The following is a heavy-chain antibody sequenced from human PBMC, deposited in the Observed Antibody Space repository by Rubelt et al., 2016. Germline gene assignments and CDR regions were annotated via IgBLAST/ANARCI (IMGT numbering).Heavy chain of an antibody. V-gene: IGHV1-18*01. D-gene: IGHD5-18*01. CDR2: ISAFNGNT. Sequence: QVQLVQSGAEVKKPGASVKVSCKASGYTLTSYGISWVRQATGQGLEWMGWISAFNGNTNFAEKFQGRVTMSTDPSSSTAFMELRSLRSDAAAVDDCAGDHTGIAYDRGQGPLVPVPS. CDR1: GYTLTSYG. J-gene: IGHJ4*02. CDR3: AGDHTGIAYD.